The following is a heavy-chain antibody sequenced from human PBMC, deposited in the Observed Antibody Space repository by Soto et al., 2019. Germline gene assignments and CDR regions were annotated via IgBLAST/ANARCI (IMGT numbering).Heavy chain of an antibody. Sequence: GSLRLSCAASGFTVSSNYMSWVRQAPGKGLEWVSVIYSGGSTYYADSVKGRFTISRDNSKNTLYLQMNSLRAEDTAVYYCARDRLEGSGSYFYYYGMDVWGQGTTVTVSS. V-gene: IGHV3-53*01. CDR3: ARDRLEGSGSYFYYYGMDV. D-gene: IGHD3-10*01. J-gene: IGHJ6*02. CDR2: IYSGGST. CDR1: GFTVSSNY.